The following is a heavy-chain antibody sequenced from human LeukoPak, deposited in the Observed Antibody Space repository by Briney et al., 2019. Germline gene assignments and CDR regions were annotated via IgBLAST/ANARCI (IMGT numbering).Heavy chain of an antibody. D-gene: IGHD3-9*01. CDR3: ARDLSSWLHDY. V-gene: IGHV1-18*01. CDR1: GYTFSSYA. CDR2: ISADNGNT. J-gene: IGHJ4*02. Sequence: ASVKVSCKASGYTFSSYAINWVRQAPGQGHEWMGWISADNGNTNDAQKFQGRITMTTDTPTSTAYMELRNLRSDDTAVYYCARDLSSWLHDYWGQGTLVTVSS.